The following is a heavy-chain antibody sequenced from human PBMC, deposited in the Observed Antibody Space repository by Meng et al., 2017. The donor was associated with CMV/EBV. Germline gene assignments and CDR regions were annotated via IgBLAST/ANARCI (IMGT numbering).Heavy chain of an antibody. V-gene: IGHV3-21*01. J-gene: IGHJ6*02. CDR2: ISSSSSYI. CDR3: ARALVDTAMVTPTYYYYGMDV. Sequence: ETLSLTCAASGFTFSSYSMNWVRQAPGKGLEWVSSISSSSSYIYYADSVKGRFTISRDNAKNSLYLQMNSLRAEDTAVYYCARALVDTAMVTPTYYYYGMDVRGQGTTVTVSS. CDR1: GFTFSSYS. D-gene: IGHD5-18*01.